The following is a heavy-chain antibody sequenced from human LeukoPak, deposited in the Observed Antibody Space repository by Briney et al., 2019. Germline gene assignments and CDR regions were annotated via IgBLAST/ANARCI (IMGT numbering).Heavy chain of an antibody. V-gene: IGHV1-2*02. Sequence: ASVKVSCKASGYTFSDYHIHWVRQAPGQGLEWMGRMNPNSGRRSYAQKFEGRVTLTSDTSISTAYMEVNRLGFDDSAVYYCAREPKGQTITKFDHWGQGTRVIVSS. CDR2: MNPNSGRR. J-gene: IGHJ4*02. CDR3: AREPKGQTITKFDH. CDR1: GYTFSDYH. D-gene: IGHD5-24*01.